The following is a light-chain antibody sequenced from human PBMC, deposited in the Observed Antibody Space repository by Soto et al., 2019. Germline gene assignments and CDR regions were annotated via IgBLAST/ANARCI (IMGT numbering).Light chain of an antibody. Sequence: EIVLTQSPATLSLSPGERATLSCRTSQSASSYLAWYQQKPGQPPRLLIYAASTRATGIPARFSGRGSGTEFTLTISSLQSEDFALYFCQQYNNWPLYSFGQGTKLEIK. CDR1: QSASSY. CDR3: QQYNNWPLYS. CDR2: AAS. J-gene: IGKJ2*01. V-gene: IGKV3-15*01.